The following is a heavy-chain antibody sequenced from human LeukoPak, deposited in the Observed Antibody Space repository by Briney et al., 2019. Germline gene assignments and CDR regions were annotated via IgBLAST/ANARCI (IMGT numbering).Heavy chain of an antibody. CDR2: IWYDGSNK. D-gene: IGHD3-3*01. CDR3: AKDSYDFWSGYTYFDY. J-gene: IGHJ4*02. CDR1: GFTFSSYG. Sequence: PGGSLRLSCAASGFTFSSYGMHWVRQAPGKGLEWVAVIWYDGSNKYYADSVKGRFTISRDNSKNTLYLQMNSLRAEDTAVYYCAKDSYDFWSGYTYFDYWGQGTLVTVSS. V-gene: IGHV3-33*06.